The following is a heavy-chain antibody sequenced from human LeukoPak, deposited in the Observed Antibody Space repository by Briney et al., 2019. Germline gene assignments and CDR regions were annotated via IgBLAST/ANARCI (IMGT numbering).Heavy chain of an antibody. D-gene: IGHD4-23*01. V-gene: IGHV4-59*12. CDR2: IYYSGST. Sequence: SETLSLTCTVSGGSISSYYWSWIRQPPGKGLEWIGYIYYSGSTNYNPSLKSRVTISVDTSKNQFSLKLSSVTAADTAVYYCARDRIDYGGIYNWGQGTLVTVSS. CDR1: GGSISSYY. J-gene: IGHJ4*02. CDR3: ARDRIDYGGIYN.